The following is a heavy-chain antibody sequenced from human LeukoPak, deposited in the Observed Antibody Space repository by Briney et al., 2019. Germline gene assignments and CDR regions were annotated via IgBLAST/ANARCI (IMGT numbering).Heavy chain of an antibody. CDR2: VHYSRGT. CDR1: GGSISNHY. V-gene: IGHV4-59*11. Sequence: SETLSLTCTVSGGSISNHYCNWIRQSPGKELEWIGYVHYSRGTNYNPSLKSRVTISLDTSKNQFFLQLSSVTAADTAVYHCASGQGWLTDHRGRGTLVAVSS. CDR3: ASGQGWLTDH. D-gene: IGHD5-12*01. J-gene: IGHJ5*02.